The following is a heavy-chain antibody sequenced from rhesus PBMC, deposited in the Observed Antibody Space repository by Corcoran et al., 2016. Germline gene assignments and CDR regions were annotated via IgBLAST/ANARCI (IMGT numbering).Heavy chain of an antibody. V-gene: IGHV4-169*02. CDR1: GGSISSSY. J-gene: IGHJ4*01. CDR2: IYGSGIST. D-gene: IGHD1-1-1*01. Sequence: QLQLQESGPGLVKPSETLSVTCAVSGGSISSSYWSWIRQAPGKGLEWIGYIYGSGISTNYNPSLQSRFTLSVDTSKNQLSLKLSAVTAADTAVYYCASGIAGKYDYWGQGVLVTVSS. CDR3: ASGIAGKYDY.